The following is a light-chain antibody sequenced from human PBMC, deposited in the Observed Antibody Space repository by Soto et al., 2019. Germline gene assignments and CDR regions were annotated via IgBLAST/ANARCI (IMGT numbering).Light chain of an antibody. V-gene: IGLV1-40*01. J-gene: IGLJ1*01. CDR3: QSYDSRLSGSKV. Sequence: QLVLTQPPSVSGAPGQRVTTSCTGSSSNIGAGYDVHWYQQLPGTAPKLLIYGNSNRPSGVPDRFSGSKSGTSASLAITGLQAEDEADYYCQSYDSRLSGSKVFGTGTKLTVL. CDR2: GNS. CDR1: SSNIGAGYD.